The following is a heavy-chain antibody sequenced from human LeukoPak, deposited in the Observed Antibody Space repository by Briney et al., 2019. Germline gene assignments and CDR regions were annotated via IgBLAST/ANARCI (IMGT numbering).Heavy chain of an antibody. V-gene: IGHV3-23*01. CDR2: FTRNDETT. CDR3: AKDSVSDAFDI. CDR1: GFTFSNSA. Sequence: GGSLRLSCAASGFTFSNSAMSWVRQAPGKGLEWVSGFTRNDETTSYADSVKGRFTISRDNSRDTLYLQMNSLRAEDTAVYYCAKDSVSDAFDIWGQGTMVTVSS. D-gene: IGHD5/OR15-5a*01. J-gene: IGHJ3*02.